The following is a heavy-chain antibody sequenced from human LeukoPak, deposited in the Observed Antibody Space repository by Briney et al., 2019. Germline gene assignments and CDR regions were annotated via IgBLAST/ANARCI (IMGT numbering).Heavy chain of an antibody. CDR1: GFTFSSYG. CDR2: IRYDGSNK. V-gene: IGHV3-30*02. J-gene: IGHJ4*02. Sequence: GGSLRLSCAASGFTFSSYGMHWVRQAPGKGLEWVAFIRYDGSNKYYADSVKGRFTISRDNSKNTLYLQMNSLRAEDTAVYYCAKDNLTPGPLKQYYYDSSGYCPDYWGQGTLVTVSS. CDR3: AKDNLTPGPLKQYYYDSSGYCPDY. D-gene: IGHD3-22*01.